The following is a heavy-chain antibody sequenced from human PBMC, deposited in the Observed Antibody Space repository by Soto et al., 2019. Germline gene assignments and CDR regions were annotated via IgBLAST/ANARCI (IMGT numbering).Heavy chain of an antibody. CDR2: MSPNSGAT. CDR3: ARGVDAGVDV. D-gene: IGHD1-1*01. V-gene: IGHV1-8*01. Sequence: QVQLVQSGAEVTKPGASVKVSCRASGYTFTTYDINWVRQATGQGLEWMGWMSPNSGATGYAQKFQGSVSMTRATAIRKAYMELSNLRAEDTGVYYCARGVDAGVDVWGQGTTVTVSS. J-gene: IGHJ6*02. CDR1: GYTFTTYD.